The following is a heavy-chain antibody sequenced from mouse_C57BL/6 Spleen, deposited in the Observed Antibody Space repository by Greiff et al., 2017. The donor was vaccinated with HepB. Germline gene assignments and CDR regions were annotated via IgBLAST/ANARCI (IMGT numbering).Heavy chain of an antibody. Sequence: QVQLKQPGAELVKPGASVKLSCKASGYTFTSYWMHWVKQRPGRGLEWIGRIDPNSGGTKYNEKFKSKATLTVDKPSSTAYMQLSSLTSEDSAVYYCARSWLEGWFAYWGQGTLVTVSA. V-gene: IGHV1-72*01. CDR3: ARSWLEGWFAY. CDR1: GYTFTSYW. CDR2: IDPNSGGT. J-gene: IGHJ3*01. D-gene: IGHD2-2*01.